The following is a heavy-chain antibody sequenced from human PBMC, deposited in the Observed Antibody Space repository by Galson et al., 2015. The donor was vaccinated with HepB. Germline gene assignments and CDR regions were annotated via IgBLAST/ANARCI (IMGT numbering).Heavy chain of an antibody. CDR1: GFTFSSYW. Sequence: SLRLSCAASGFTFSSYWMSWVRQAPGKGLEWVANIKQDGSEKYYVDSVKGRFTISRDNAKNSLYLQMNSLRAEDTAVYYCARDLGGSRVLSTTVANYYYYGMDVWGQGTTVTVSS. CDR2: IKQDGSEK. CDR3: ARDLGGSRVLSTTVANYYYYGMDV. V-gene: IGHV3-7*03. J-gene: IGHJ6*02. D-gene: IGHD4-17*01.